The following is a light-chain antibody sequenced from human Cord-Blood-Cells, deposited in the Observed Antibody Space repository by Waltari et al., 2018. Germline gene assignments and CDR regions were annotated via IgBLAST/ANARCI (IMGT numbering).Light chain of an antibody. V-gene: IGKV4-1*01. CDR1: QSVLYSSNNKNY. CDR3: QQYYSTRT. CDR2: WAS. Sequence: DIVMTQSPDSLAVSLGERATINCKSSQSVLYSSNNKNYLAWYQQKPGQPQKLLIYWASTRESGVPDRVSGSGSGTDFTLTISSLQAEDVAVYYCQQYYSTRTFGQGTKVEIK. J-gene: IGKJ1*01.